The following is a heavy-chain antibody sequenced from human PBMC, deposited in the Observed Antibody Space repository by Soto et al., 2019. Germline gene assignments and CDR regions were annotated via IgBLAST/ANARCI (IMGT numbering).Heavy chain of an antibody. J-gene: IGHJ5*01. D-gene: IGHD2-21*01. V-gene: IGHV4-39*01. CDR1: GVSIHNSPSF. Sequence: PSETLSLTCTVSGVSIHNSPSFWGWIRQPPGTGVEFLGTVYYSGGAHYNSSLKSLVTISVDTANNQVSQRVSSLTAADTAVYDCGRVVEGAIRLTDLDSWGQGTLVTLSS. CDR3: GRVVEGAIRLTDLDS. CDR2: VYYSGGA.